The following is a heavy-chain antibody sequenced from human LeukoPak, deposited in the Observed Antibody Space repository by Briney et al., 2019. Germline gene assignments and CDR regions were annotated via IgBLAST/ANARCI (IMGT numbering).Heavy chain of an antibody. CDR2: INHSGST. D-gene: IGHD6-13*01. CDR3: ARFNPGIAAAGMGFDY. Sequence: SETLSLTCAVYGGSFSGYYWSWIRQPPGKGLEWIGEINHSGSTNYNPSLKSRVTISVDTSKNQFSLKLSSVTAADTAVYYCARFNPGIAAAGMGFDYWGQGTLVTVSS. J-gene: IGHJ4*02. CDR1: GGSFSGYY. V-gene: IGHV4-34*01.